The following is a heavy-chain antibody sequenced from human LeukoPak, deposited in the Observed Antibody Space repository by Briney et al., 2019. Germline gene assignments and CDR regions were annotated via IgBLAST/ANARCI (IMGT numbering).Heavy chain of an antibody. D-gene: IGHD2-15*01. CDR3: AKVVTGGNCYQSDY. J-gene: IGHJ4*02. CDR2: VSVSGDTT. CDR1: LFTFSSYA. V-gene: IGHV3-23*01. Sequence: PGGSLRLSCAASLFTFSSYAMTWVRQAPGKGLEWVSVVSVSGDTTYFADSVKGRFTISRDNSKNTLYLQMNSLRADDTAIYYCAKVVTGGNCYQSDYWGQGTLVTVSS.